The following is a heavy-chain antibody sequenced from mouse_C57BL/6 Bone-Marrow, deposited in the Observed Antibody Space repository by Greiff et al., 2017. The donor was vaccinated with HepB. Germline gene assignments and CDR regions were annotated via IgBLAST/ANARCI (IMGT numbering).Heavy chain of an antibody. V-gene: IGHV1-82*01. CDR3: ARGWLLRWTYYAMDY. J-gene: IGHJ4*01. CDR2: IYPGDGDT. Sequence: QVQLQQSGPELVKPGASVKISCKASGYAFSSSWMNWVKQRPGKGLEWIGRIYPGDGDTNYNGKFKGKATLTADKSSSTAYMQLSSLTSEDSAVYFCARGWLLRWTYYAMDYWGQGTSVTVSS. D-gene: IGHD2-3*01. CDR1: GYAFSSSW.